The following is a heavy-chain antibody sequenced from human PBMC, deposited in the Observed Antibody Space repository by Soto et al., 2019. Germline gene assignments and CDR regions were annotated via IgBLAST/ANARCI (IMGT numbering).Heavy chain of an antibody. CDR1: GFTFSDYY. CDR2: ISSSGSTI. Sequence: GGSLRLSCAASGFTFSDYYMSWIRQAPGKGLEWVSYISSSGSTIYYADYVKGQFTISRDNAKNSLYLQMNSLRAEDTAVFYCARGITFFGVVQDAFDIWGQGTMVTVSS. D-gene: IGHD3-3*01. V-gene: IGHV3-11*01. J-gene: IGHJ3*02. CDR3: ARGITFFGVVQDAFDI.